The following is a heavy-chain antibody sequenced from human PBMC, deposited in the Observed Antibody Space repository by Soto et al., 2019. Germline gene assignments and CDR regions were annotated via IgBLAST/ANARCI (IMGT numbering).Heavy chain of an antibody. D-gene: IGHD3-9*01. Sequence: ASVKVSCKASGYTFTSYGISWVRQAPGQGLEWMGWISAYNGNTNYAQKLQGRVTMTTDTSTSTAYMELRSLRSDDTAVYYCARAVPWLFDYYYMDVWGKGTTVTVSS. J-gene: IGHJ6*03. CDR2: ISAYNGNT. V-gene: IGHV1-18*01. CDR1: GYTFTSYG. CDR3: ARAVPWLFDYYYMDV.